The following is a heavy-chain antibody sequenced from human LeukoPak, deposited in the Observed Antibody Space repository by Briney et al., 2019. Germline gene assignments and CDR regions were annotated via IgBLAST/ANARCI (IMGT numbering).Heavy chain of an antibody. J-gene: IGHJ4*02. Sequence: SETLSLTCTASGGSIVGYYWSWIRQPPGKGLEWIGYTYYSGSTNYNPSLKSRVTISVDTSKDQLSLRLTSVTAADTAVYYCARVDYTTSSPYLLPDSWGQGTLVTVSS. CDR2: TYYSGST. V-gene: IGHV4-59*01. D-gene: IGHD6-6*01. CDR1: GGSIVGYY. CDR3: ARVDYTTSSPYLLPDS.